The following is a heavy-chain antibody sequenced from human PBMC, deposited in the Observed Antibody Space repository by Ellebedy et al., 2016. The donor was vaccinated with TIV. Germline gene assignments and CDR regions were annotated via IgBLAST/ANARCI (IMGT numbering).Heavy chain of an antibody. J-gene: IGHJ5*02. Sequence: GGSLRLXXAASGFTFSSYWMSWVRQAPGKGLEWVANIKQDGSEKYYVDSVKGRFTISRDNAKNSLYLQMNSLRAEDTAVYYCARRCSSTSCYNSQNWFDPWGQGTLVTVSS. V-gene: IGHV3-7*01. D-gene: IGHD2-2*02. CDR2: IKQDGSEK. CDR1: GFTFSSYW. CDR3: ARRCSSTSCYNSQNWFDP.